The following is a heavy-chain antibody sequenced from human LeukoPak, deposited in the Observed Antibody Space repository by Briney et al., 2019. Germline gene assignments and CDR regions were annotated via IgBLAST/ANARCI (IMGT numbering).Heavy chain of an antibody. Sequence: GASVKVSCKVSGYTLTELSMHWVRQAPGKGLEWMGGFDPEDGETIYAQKFQGRVTMTEDTSTDTAYMELSSLGSEDTAVDYCATVGSGSDDSVFDYWGQGTLVTVSS. J-gene: IGHJ4*02. CDR2: FDPEDGET. V-gene: IGHV1-24*01. CDR1: GYTLTELS. CDR3: ATVGSGSDDSVFDY. D-gene: IGHD1-26*01.